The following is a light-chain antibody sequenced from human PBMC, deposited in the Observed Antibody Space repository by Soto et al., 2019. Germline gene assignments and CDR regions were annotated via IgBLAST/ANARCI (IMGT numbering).Light chain of an antibody. CDR1: QSVSSY. Sequence: EIVLTQSPATLSLSPGERATLSCRASQSVSSYLAWYQQKPGQPPRLLIYDASKRPPGIPARFSGSGSGTDFTLTISSLEPEDFAVYYCQQRNNWLIFCGGTKVEIK. J-gene: IGKJ4*01. CDR3: QQRNNWLI. V-gene: IGKV3-11*01. CDR2: DAS.